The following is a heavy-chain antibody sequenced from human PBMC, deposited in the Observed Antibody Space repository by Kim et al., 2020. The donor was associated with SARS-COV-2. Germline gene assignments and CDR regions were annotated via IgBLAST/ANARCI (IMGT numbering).Heavy chain of an antibody. V-gene: IGHV4-59*01. J-gene: IGHJ4*02. D-gene: IGHD6-13*01. Sequence: SETLSLTCTVSGGSISSYYWSWIRQPTGKGLEWIGYIYYSGSTNYNPSLKSRVTISVDTSKNQFSLKLSSVTAADTAVYYCARAREGYSSSWYLDYWGQGTLVTVSS. CDR1: GGSISSYY. CDR2: IYYSGST. CDR3: ARAREGYSSSWYLDY.